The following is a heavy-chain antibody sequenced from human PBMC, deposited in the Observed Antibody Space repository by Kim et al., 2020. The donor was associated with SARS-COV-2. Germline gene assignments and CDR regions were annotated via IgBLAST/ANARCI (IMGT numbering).Heavy chain of an antibody. Sequence: GGSLRLSCAASGFTFSSHVMHLFRQAPGKGLEWVALISYEGSTQKYTDSVKGRFTVSRDNSKNTLFLQMNSLRPEDTAGYYCARNLVGDTDLGPWGQGTLVTVSS. CDR2: ISYEGSTQ. J-gene: IGHJ5*02. CDR3: ARNLVGDTDLGP. D-gene: IGHD1-26*01. V-gene: IGHV3-30*03. CDR1: GFTFSSHV.